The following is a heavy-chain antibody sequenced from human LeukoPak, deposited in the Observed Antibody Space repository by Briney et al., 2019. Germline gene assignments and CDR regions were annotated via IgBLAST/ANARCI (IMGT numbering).Heavy chain of an antibody. J-gene: IGHJ4*02. CDR3: ARVRCSRGTCYLDY. Sequence: GGSLRLSCAASGLTFSGFYRNWVRQAPGKGLEWVSTISGSTIYIYYADSVKGRFTISRDNAKNSLSLQINSLRAEDTAVYYCARVRCSRGTCYLDYWGQGTLVTVSS. CDR1: GLTFSGFY. V-gene: IGHV3-21*06. CDR2: ISGSTIYI. D-gene: IGHD2-15*01.